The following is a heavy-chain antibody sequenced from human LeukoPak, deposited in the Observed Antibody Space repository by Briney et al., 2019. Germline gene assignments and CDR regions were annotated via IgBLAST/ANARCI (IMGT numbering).Heavy chain of an antibody. V-gene: IGHV3-30-3*01. CDR1: GFTFSSYA. CDR3: ARDGTTLDAFDI. Sequence: GGSLRLSCAASGFTFSSYAMHWVRQAPGKGLEWVAVISYDGSNKYHADSVKGRFTISRDNSKNTLYLQMNSLRAEDTAVYYCARDGTTLDAFDIWGQGTMVTVSS. CDR2: ISYDGSNK. D-gene: IGHD1-7*01. J-gene: IGHJ3*02.